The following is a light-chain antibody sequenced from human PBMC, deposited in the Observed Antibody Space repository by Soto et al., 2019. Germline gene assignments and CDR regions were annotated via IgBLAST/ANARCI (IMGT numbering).Light chain of an antibody. J-gene: IGLJ1*01. CDR3: FSFTTTSTHV. V-gene: IGLV2-14*01. Sequence: ALTQPASVSGSPGQSITISCTGTRRDVGGYNYVSWYQQYPGKSPKLLIYEVTHRPSGVSNRFSGSKSGNTASLTISGLQAEDEADYFCFSFTTTSTHVFGTGTKVTVL. CDR1: RRDVGGYNY. CDR2: EVT.